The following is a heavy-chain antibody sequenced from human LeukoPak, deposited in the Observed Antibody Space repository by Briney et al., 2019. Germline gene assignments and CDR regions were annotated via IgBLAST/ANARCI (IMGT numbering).Heavy chain of an antibody. J-gene: IGHJ4*02. CDR1: GFTFNSYG. D-gene: IGHD2-21*02. CDR2: LTYDGSNK. V-gene: IGHV3-30*18. CDR3: AKDYEAYCGGDCYSFFDY. Sequence: GGSLRLSCAASGFTFNSYGMHWVRQAPGKGLEWVAVLTYDGSNKYYADSVKGRFTISRDNSKNTVNLQMNSLRAEDTAVYYCAKDYEAYCGGDCYSFFDYWGQGTLVTVSS.